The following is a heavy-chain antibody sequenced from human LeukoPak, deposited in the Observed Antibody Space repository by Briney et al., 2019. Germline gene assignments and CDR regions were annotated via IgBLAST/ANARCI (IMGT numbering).Heavy chain of an antibody. CDR2: INHSGST. CDR3: AREGCSSTSCYYYYYYYMDV. D-gene: IGHD2-2*01. J-gene: IGHJ6*03. CDR1: GGSFSGYY. V-gene: IGHV4-34*01. Sequence: SETLSLTCAGYGGSFSGYYWSWIRQPPGKGLEWIGEINHSGSTNYNPSLKSRVTISVDTSKNQFSLKLSSVTAADTAVYYCAREGCSSTSCYYYYYYYMDVWGKGTTVTVSS.